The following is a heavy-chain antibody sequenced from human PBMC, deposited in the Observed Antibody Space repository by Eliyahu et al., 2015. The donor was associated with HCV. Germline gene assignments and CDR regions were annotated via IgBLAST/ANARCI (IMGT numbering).Heavy chain of an antibody. D-gene: IGHD3-10*01. CDR1: GGSFSGYX. CDR3: ARFFPGGGDGSGSPPLGMDV. V-gene: IGHV4-34*01. J-gene: IGHJ6*02. Sequence: QVQLQQWGAGLLKPSETLSLTCAVYGGSFSGYXWXXXRQPPGKGXEWIGEINHXGSTNYNPSXKSRVTISVDTSKNQFSLKLSSVTAADTAVYYCARFFPGGGDGSGSPPLGMDVWGQGTTVTVSS. CDR2: INHXGST.